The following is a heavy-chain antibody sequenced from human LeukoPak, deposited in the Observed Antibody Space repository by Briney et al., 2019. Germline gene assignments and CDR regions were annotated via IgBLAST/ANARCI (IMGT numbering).Heavy chain of an antibody. V-gene: IGHV4-59*08. J-gene: IGHJ5*02. CDR3: ARHLGNWFDL. CDR1: GGSISTYY. Sequence: SETLSLTCTVSGGSISTYYWSWIRQPPGKGLEWIGYIYYSGSTKYNPSLKSRVTISVDTSKNQFSLNLGSVTAADTAVYYCARHLGNWFDLWGQGALVIVSS. CDR2: IYYSGST.